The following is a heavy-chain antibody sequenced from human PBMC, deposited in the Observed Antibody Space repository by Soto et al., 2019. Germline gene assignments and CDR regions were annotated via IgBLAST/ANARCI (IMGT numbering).Heavy chain of an antibody. CDR1: GYSFTRYR. CDR3: ARPSGDYDSNGPDYGMDV. J-gene: IGHJ6*02. V-gene: IGHV5-10-1*01. Sequence: PGEAPKISCKGSGYSFTRYRVSRVRQKPGKGLEWMGRIDPSDSYTNYSPSLQGHVTISADKSISTAYLQWSSLKASDTAMYYCARPSGDYDSNGPDYGMDVWGQGTTGTVSS. D-gene: IGHD3-22*01. CDR2: IDPSDSYT.